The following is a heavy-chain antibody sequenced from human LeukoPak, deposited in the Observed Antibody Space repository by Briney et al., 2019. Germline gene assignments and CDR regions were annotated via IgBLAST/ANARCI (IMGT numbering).Heavy chain of an antibody. CDR1: GDSFRAYY. CDR3: AKKNGWNTVAVHAPNCIDP. CDR2: INHSGST. V-gene: IGHV4-34*01. J-gene: IGHJ5*02. Sequence: SETLSLTCAVYGDSFRAYYWRCSRQPPGKGLEWIGEINHSGSTNYNPSLKSRVTISVETSKNQFSLKLSSVTAADTAVYYCAKKNGWNTVAVHAPNCIDPWGQGTLVTVSS. D-gene: IGHD6-19*01.